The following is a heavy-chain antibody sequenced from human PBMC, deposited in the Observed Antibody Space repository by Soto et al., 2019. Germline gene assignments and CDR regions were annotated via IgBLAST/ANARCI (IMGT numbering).Heavy chain of an antibody. CDR1: GGSVNSGNYY. J-gene: IGHJ3*02. D-gene: IGHD1-1*01. CDR2: MSHSGGT. Sequence: QVQLQQWGAGLLKPSETLSLTCAVFGGSVNSGNYYWSWIRQPPGKGLEWIGEMSHSGGTHFNTHLKSRVTISVDTSKNQFSLKMSSVTAADTALYYCARVERGTATTVVDAFDIWGPGTMVTVSS. CDR3: ARVERGTATTVVDAFDI. V-gene: IGHV4-34*01.